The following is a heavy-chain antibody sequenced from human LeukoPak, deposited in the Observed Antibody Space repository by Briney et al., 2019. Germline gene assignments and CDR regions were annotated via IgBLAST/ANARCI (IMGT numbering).Heavy chain of an antibody. J-gene: IGHJ4*02. CDR3: ARDSPPAYCSGGSCYFDY. CDR2: INPSGGST. V-gene: IGHV1-46*01. D-gene: IGHD2-15*01. CDR1: GYTFTSYY. Sequence: ASVKVSCKASGYTFTSYYMHWVRQAPGQGLEWMGIINPSGGSTSYAQKFQGRVTMTRDMSTSTVYMELSSLRSEDTAVYYCARDSPPAYCSGGSCYFDYWGQGTLVTVSS.